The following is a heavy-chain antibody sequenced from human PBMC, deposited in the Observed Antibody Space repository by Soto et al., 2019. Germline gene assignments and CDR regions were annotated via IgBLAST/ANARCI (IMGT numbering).Heavy chain of an antibody. Sequence: EVQLVESGGALVQPGGSLRLSCTASGFTFSDSSMNWVRQAPGKGLEWISFISSISSTIYYADSVKGRFTISRDNAKDSLYLQMNSLRDEDTALYYCARDSRPFDLWGRGTLVTVSS. CDR2: ISSISSTI. J-gene: IGHJ2*01. V-gene: IGHV3-48*02. CDR1: GFTFSDSS. CDR3: ARDSRPFDL.